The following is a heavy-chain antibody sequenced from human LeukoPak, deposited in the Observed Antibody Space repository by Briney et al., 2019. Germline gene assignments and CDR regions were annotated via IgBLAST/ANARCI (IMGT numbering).Heavy chain of an antibody. D-gene: IGHD1-26*01. J-gene: IGHJ4*02. CDR1: GGSISSHY. CDR3: ARAPLRDSGSYSTYFDY. CDR2: IYYSGST. V-gene: IGHV4-59*11. Sequence: SETLSLTCTVSGGSISSHYWSWIRQPPGKGLEWIGYIYYSGSTNYNPSLKSRATISVDTSKNQFSLKLSSVTAADTAVYYCARAPLRDSGSYSTYFDYWGQGTLVTVS.